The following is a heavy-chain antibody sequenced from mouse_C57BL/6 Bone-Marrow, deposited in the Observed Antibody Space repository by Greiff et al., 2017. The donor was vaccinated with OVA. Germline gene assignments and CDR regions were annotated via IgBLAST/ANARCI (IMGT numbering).Heavy chain of an antibody. CDR2: ISNGGGST. J-gene: IGHJ2*01. V-gene: IGHV5-12*01. CDR1: GFTFSDYY. Sequence: EVNVVESGGGLVQPGGSLKLSCAASGFTFSDYYMYWVRQTPEKRLEWVAYISNGGGSTYYPDTVKGRFTISRDNAKNTLYLQMSRLKSEDTAMYYCARHVKGYFDYWGQGTTLTVSS. CDR3: ARHVKGYFDY.